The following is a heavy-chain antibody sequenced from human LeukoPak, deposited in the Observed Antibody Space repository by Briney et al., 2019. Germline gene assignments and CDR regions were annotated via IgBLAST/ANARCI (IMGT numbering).Heavy chain of an antibody. J-gene: IGHJ4*02. Sequence: ASVKVSCKASGYTFTNYYMHWVRQAPGQGLEWMGIINPSGDSAIYAHNFQGRVTVTRDTSTTTVYVELSSLRSEDTAVYYCARAQSYYDYWGQGTLVTVSS. CDR2: INPSGDSA. D-gene: IGHD1-26*01. V-gene: IGHV1-46*01. CDR3: ARAQSYYDY. CDR1: GYTFTNYY.